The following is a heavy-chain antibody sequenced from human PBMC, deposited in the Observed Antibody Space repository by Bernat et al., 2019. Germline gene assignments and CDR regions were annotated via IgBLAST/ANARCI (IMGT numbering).Heavy chain of an antibody. J-gene: IGHJ4*02. CDR1: GYTFTSYG. V-gene: IGHV1-18*01. D-gene: IGHD3-16*02. CDR2: ISAYNGNT. CDR3: ARVHQDYSWGSYRPYFDY. Sequence: QVQLVQSGAEVKKPGASVKVSCKASGYTFTSYGISWVRQAPGQGLEWMGWISAYNGNTNYAQKLQGRVTMTTDTSTSTAYMELRSLRSDDTAVYYCARVHQDYSWGSYRPYFDYWGQGTLVTVSS.